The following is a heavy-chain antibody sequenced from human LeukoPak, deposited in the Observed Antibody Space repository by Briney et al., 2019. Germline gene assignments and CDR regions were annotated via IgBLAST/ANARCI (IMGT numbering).Heavy chain of an antibody. CDR3: AIPPGYCGNDCSFDH. CDR1: GYSFSNYW. J-gene: IGHJ4*02. D-gene: IGHD2-21*02. V-gene: IGHV5-51*01. Sequence: GESLKISCEGSGYSFSNYWIGWVRQMPGKGLEWMGIIYPGDYETRYSPSFQGLVTISVDKSISTAYLQWSSLKASDTAMYYCAIPPGYCGNDCSFDHWGQGTLVTISS. CDR2: IYPGDYET.